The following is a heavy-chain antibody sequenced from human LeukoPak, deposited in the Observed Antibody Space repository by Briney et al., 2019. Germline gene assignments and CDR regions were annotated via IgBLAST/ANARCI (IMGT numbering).Heavy chain of an antibody. CDR2: IYYSGST. D-gene: IGHD1-26*01. V-gene: IGHV4-59*01. CDR3: ARGHYRGTYPLHWFDP. J-gene: IGHJ5*02. CDR1: GGSTSAYY. Sequence: SETLSLTCTVSGGSTSAYYRTWIRQPPGKGLEYIGYIYYSGSTNYNPSLKSRVTISVDTSKNQFSLKLSSVTAADTAVYYCARGHYRGTYPLHWFDPWGQGTLVTVSS.